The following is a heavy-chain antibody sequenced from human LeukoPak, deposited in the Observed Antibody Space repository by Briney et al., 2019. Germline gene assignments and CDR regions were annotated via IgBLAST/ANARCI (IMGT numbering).Heavy chain of an antibody. CDR3: AKSSEYYDILTGYYPYYYGMDV. CDR1: GFTFSSYW. CDR2: IKTDGSEK. V-gene: IGHV3-7*03. Sequence: GGSLRLSCEASGFTFSSYWMSWVRQAPGKGLEWVANIKTDGSEKYYVDSVKGRFTISRDNAKNTLYLQMNSLRAEDTAVYYCAKSSEYYDILTGYYPYYYGMDVWGQGTTVTVSS. D-gene: IGHD3-9*01. J-gene: IGHJ6*02.